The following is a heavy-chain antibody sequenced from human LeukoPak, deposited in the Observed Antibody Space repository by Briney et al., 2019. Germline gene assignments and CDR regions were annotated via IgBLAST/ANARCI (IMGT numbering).Heavy chain of an antibody. Sequence: NPSETLSLTCTVSGGSISSYYWSCIRQPPGKGLEWIGYIFYTGSTNYNPSLKSRVTISVDTSKNQFSLRLSSVTAADTAVYYCARRFYCSSTSCPYGMDVWGQGTTVTVSS. J-gene: IGHJ6*02. CDR1: GGSISSYY. D-gene: IGHD2-2*01. CDR2: IFYTGST. CDR3: ARRFYCSSTSCPYGMDV. V-gene: IGHV4-59*01.